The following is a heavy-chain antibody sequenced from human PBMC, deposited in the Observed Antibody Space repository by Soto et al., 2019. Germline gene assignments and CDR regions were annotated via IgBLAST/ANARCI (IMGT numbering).Heavy chain of an antibody. V-gene: IGHV4-39*01. D-gene: IGHD6-13*01. Sequence: QLQLQESGPGLVMPSETLSLTCTVSGDSISGSPYFWGWIRQPPGKRLEWIGSIFYDGYTLYTPSLRSRVTISVDTSKNQFSLNLASVAAADTATYFCARLQAAVPHYWGQGTQVTVSS. CDR1: GDSISGSPYF. J-gene: IGHJ4*02. CDR2: IFYDGYT. CDR3: ARLQAAVPHY.